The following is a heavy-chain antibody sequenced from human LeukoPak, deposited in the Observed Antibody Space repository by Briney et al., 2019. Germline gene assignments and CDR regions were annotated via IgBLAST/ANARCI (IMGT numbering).Heavy chain of an antibody. CDR1: GSSTNNNA. V-gene: IGHV3-33*06. J-gene: IGHJ4*02. CDR2: IWHDGLNK. D-gene: IGHD3-16*01. CDR3: AKAGQRSYAEAFDS. Sequence: PSGSLTLSCAASGSSTNNNAIHWVRKPQPQGKELEAVIWHDGLNKFYADFLKGRFTISRDFSKDTVYLQMSGLTVEDTAVYYCAKAGQRSYAEAFDSWGQGTLVTVSS.